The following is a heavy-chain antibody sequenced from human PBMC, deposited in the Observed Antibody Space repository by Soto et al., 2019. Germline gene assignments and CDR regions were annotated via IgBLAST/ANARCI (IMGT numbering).Heavy chain of an antibody. CDR2: INHSGST. CDR3: ARRGYIGYYYYYGMDV. J-gene: IGHJ6*02. D-gene: IGHD5-18*01. Sequence: SETLSLTCAVYGGFFIGYYWSWIRQPPWKGLEWIGEINHSGSTNYNPSLKSRVTISVDTSKNQFSLKLSSVTAADTAVYYCARRGYIGYYYYYGMDVWGQGTTVTVS. CDR1: GGFFIGYY. V-gene: IGHV4-34*01.